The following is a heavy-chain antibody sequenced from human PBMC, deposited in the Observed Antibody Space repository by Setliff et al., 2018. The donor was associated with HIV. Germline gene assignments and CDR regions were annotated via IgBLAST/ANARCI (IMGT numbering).Heavy chain of an antibody. CDR1: GDSLGSSPYY. J-gene: IGHJ4*02. V-gene: IGHV4-39*01. CDR3: ARRRYYYDSSGLFDY. D-gene: IGHD3-22*01. CDR2: IYYTGST. Sequence: SETLSLTCTVSGDSLGSSPYYWGWIRQPPGKGLEWIATIYYTGSTYYNPSLKSRVTISVDTSKNQFSLKLSSVTAADTAVYYCARRRYYYDSSGLFDYWGQGTLVTVS.